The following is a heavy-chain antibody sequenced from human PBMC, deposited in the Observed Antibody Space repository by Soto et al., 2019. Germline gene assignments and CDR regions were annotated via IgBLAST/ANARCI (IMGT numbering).Heavy chain of an antibody. D-gene: IGHD3-22*01. CDR3: ASLRTPHYYDSSGYLDY. CDR1: GGTFSSYA. CDR2: IIPIFGTA. V-gene: IGHV1-69*06. Sequence: QVQLVQSGAEVKKPGSSVKVSCKASGGTFSSYAISWVRQAPGQGLEWMGGIIPIFGTANYAQKFQGRVTITADKSTSTAYMELSSLRSEDTAVYYCASLRTPHYYDSSGYLDYWGQGPLVTLSS. J-gene: IGHJ4*02.